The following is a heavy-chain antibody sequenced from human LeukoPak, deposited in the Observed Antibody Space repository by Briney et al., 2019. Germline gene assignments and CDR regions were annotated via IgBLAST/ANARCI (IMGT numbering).Heavy chain of an antibody. D-gene: IGHD4-23*01. V-gene: IGHV3-30-3*01. CDR2: ISYDGSNK. CDR1: GFSINIYA. Sequence: GGSLRLSCAASGFSINIYAMHWVRQAPGKGLEWVAVISYDGSNKYYADSVKGRFTISRDNSENTLYLQMNSLRAEETAVYYCVGTYGDNSLYLQHWRQGTLVTVSS. J-gene: IGHJ1*01. CDR3: VGTYGDNSLYLQH.